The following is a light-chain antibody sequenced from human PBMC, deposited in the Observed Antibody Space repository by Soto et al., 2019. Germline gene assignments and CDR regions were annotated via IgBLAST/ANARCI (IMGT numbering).Light chain of an antibody. CDR3: RSYAGSNNLGV. J-gene: IGLJ2*01. V-gene: IGLV2-8*01. CDR1: SSDVGGYNY. Sequence: QSVLTQPPSASGSLGQSVTISCTGTSSDVGGYNYVSWYQQHPGKAPKLMIYEVSKRPSGVPDRFSGSKSGNTASLTVSGLQAEDAADYYCRSYAGSNNLGVFGGGTKLPVL. CDR2: EVS.